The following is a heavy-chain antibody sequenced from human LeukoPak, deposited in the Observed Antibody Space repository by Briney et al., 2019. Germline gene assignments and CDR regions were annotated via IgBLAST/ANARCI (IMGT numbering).Heavy chain of an antibody. CDR3: ARVDNSDSESYFDY. Sequence: GGSLRLSCAASGFTFSSYAMRWVRQAPGKGLEWVSSISSNGHRTYYADSVKGRFTISRDTSKNTLYLQMNSLRAEDTALYYCARVDNSDSESYFDYWGQGTLVTVSS. D-gene: IGHD4-11*01. V-gene: IGHV3-23*01. CDR1: GFTFSSYA. CDR2: ISSNGHRT. J-gene: IGHJ4*02.